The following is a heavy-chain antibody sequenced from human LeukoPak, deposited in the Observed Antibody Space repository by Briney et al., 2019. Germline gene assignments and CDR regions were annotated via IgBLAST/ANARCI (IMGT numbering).Heavy chain of an antibody. CDR1: GYTFTRYE. CDR2: MNPKRGNT. V-gene: IGHV1-8*01. D-gene: IGHD3-10*01. CDR3: LSALIAVVRGVIINWFDP. Sequence: ASVPVSCMSSGYTFTRYEMNGLRQATGRGVAGMGWMNPKRGNTGYAQKFQGRVAITRNTSLRTAYMELSSLPYGGPAVYFFLSALIAVVRGVIINWFDPWGQGTLVTVSS. J-gene: IGHJ5*02.